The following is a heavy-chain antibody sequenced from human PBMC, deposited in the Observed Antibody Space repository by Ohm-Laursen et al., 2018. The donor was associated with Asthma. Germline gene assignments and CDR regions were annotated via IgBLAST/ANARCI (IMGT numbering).Heavy chain of an antibody. CDR3: ARRETPHYYYGMDV. D-gene: IGHD4-23*01. Sequence: SETLSLTCTLSGASFSTYYWGWIRQPPGKGLEWIGHIHRTGSTNYNPSLESRVTISIDTSTNQFSLKLSSVTAADTAVYYCARRETPHYYYGMDVWGQGTTVTVSS. J-gene: IGHJ6*02. CDR2: IHRTGST. V-gene: IGHV4-59*01. CDR1: GASFSTYY.